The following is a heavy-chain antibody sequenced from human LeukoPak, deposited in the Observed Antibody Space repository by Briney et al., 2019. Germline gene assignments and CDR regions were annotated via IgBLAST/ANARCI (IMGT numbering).Heavy chain of an antibody. CDR3: ATPFPTSGYYPNYFDY. D-gene: IGHD3-22*01. CDR1: GFTFSSYA. V-gene: IGHV3-23*01. Sequence: GGSLRLSCAATGFTFSSYAMSWVRQAPGKGLEWVSAISGSGGSTYYADSVKGRFTISRDNSKSTLYLQMNSLRAEDTAVYYCATPFPTSGYYPNYFDYWGQGTLVTVSS. CDR2: ISGSGGST. J-gene: IGHJ4*02.